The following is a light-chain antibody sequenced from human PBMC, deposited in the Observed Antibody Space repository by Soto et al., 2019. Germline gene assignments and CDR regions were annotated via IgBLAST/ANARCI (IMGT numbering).Light chain of an antibody. CDR2: SNN. CDR1: TSNIGSNT. Sequence: QAVLTQPPSASRTPGQRVTISCYGSTSNIGSNTVNWYQQLPRTAPKLLNYSNNERPSGVPDRFSGSKSGTSASLATSGLQSKDEADYYCSTWDDSLNGVVFGGGTKLTVL. CDR3: STWDDSLNGVV. V-gene: IGLV1-44*01. J-gene: IGLJ3*02.